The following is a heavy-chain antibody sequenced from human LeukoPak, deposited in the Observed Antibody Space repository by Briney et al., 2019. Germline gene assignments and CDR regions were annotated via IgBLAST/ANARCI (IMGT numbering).Heavy chain of an antibody. CDR3: ARGVTIAAAGTAFDY. CDR2: IHYTGGT. Sequence: PSETLSLTCAVYGGSISGYYWSWIRQPPGKGLEWVGEIHYTGGTSYNPSLKSRVTISVDTSKNQFSLKLSSVTAADTAVYYCARGVTIAAAGTAFDYWGQGTLVTVSS. D-gene: IGHD6-13*01. CDR1: GGSISGYY. V-gene: IGHV4-34*01. J-gene: IGHJ4*02.